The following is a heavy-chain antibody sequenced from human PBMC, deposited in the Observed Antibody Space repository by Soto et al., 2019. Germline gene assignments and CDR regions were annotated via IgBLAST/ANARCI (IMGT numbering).Heavy chain of an antibody. Sequence: ASVKVSCKASGGTFSSYAISWVRQAPGQGLEWMGWIIPIFGTANYAQKFQGRVTITADESTSTAYMELSSLRSEDTAVYYCAKSQDYYDSSGRMDVWGQGTTVTVSS. V-gene: IGHV1-69*13. CDR2: IIPIFGTA. J-gene: IGHJ6*02. D-gene: IGHD3-22*01. CDR1: GGTFSSYA. CDR3: AKSQDYYDSSGRMDV.